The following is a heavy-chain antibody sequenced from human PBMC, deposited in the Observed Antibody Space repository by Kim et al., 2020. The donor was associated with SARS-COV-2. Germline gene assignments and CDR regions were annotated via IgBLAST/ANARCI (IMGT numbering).Heavy chain of an antibody. V-gene: IGHV3-30*04. Sequence: GGSLRLSCAASGFTFSSYAMHWVRQAPGKGLEWVAVISYDGSNKYYADSVKGRFTISRDNSKNTLYLQMNSLRAEDTAVYYCARDRGYYYGSGSYNWGYFQHWGQGTLVTVSS. D-gene: IGHD3-10*01. CDR3: ARDRGYYYGSGSYNWGYFQH. J-gene: IGHJ1*01. CDR2: ISYDGSNK. CDR1: GFTFSSYA.